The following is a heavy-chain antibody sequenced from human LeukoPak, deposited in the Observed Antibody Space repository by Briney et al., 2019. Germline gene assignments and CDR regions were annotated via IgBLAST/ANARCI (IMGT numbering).Heavy chain of an antibody. CDR2: ISDSGST. D-gene: IGHD3-10*01. CDR1: GGSISSYY. Sequence: SETLSLTCTVSGGSISSYYWSWIRQPPGKGLEWIGYISDSGSTNYNPSLKSRVTISVDTPKNKFSLKLNSVTAADTAVYYCARGLWFGVPGAFDFWGQGTMVTVSS. V-gene: IGHV4-59*01. J-gene: IGHJ3*01. CDR3: ARGLWFGVPGAFDF.